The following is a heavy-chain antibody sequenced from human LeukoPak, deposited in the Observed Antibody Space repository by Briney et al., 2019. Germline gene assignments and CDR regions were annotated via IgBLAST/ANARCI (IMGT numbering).Heavy chain of an antibody. V-gene: IGHV4-61*02. CDR3: ARRRVRGYSGCDYYYSFDY. Sequence: SETLSLTCTVSGGSISSGSYYWSWIRQPAGKGLEWIGRIYTSGSTNYNPSLKSRVTISVDTSKNQFSLKLSSVTAADTAVYYCARRRVRGYSGCDYYYSFDYWGQGTLVTVSS. D-gene: IGHD5-12*01. J-gene: IGHJ4*02. CDR2: IYTSGST. CDR1: GGSISSGSYY.